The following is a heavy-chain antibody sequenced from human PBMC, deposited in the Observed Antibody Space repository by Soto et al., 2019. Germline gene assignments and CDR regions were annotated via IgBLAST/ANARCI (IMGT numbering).Heavy chain of an antibody. CDR3: ARDKDRLQLGENYYYILDV. Sequence: QVQLEQSGAEVKKPGSSVKVSCKASGGTFSNSAISWVRQAPGQGLEWMGGIMPIFRTPDYAQKFQGRVTITADEAKTTAYMELSGLRSDDRAVYYCARDKDRLQLGENYYYILDVWGQGITVTVSS. D-gene: IGHD1-1*01. J-gene: IGHJ6*02. V-gene: IGHV1-69*12. CDR2: IMPIFRTP. CDR1: GGTFSNSA.